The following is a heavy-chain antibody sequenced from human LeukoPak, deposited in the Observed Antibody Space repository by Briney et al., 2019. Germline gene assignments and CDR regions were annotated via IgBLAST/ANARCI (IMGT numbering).Heavy chain of an antibody. J-gene: IGHJ4*02. D-gene: IGHD3-22*01. CDR2: IHSDGSKK. Sequence: PGGSLRLSCAASGFTFSSYTMHWVRQAPGKGLEWVACIHSDGSKKYYADSVKGRFTISGDNSKNTLSLQMNSLRAEDTAVYYCAKEPTSRGYNDIDYWGQGTLVTVSS. V-gene: IGHV3-30*02. CDR1: GFTFSSYT. CDR3: AKEPTSRGYNDIDY.